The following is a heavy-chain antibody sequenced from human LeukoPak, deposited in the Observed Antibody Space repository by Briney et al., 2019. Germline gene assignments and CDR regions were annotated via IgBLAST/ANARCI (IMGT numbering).Heavy chain of an antibody. CDR1: GFTFSSYS. CDR3: ARRNYYDSSGYLFDY. J-gene: IGHJ4*02. V-gene: IGHV3-48*01. D-gene: IGHD3-22*01. Sequence: GGSLRLSCAASGFTFSSYSMNWVRQAPGKGLEWVSYISSSSSTIYYADSVKGRFTISRDNAKNSLYPQMNSLRAEDTAVYYCARRNYYDSSGYLFDYWGQGTLVTVSS. CDR2: ISSSSSTI.